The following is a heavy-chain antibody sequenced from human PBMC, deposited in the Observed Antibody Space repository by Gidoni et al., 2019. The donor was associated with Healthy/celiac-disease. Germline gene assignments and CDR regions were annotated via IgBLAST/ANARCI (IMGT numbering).Heavy chain of an antibody. J-gene: IGHJ4*02. Sequence: EGQLLASGGGLVQPGGSLRLSCAASGFNFRRYAMNWVRQAPGKGLEWVSGISGSGGSTYYGDSVKGRFTISRDNSKNTLFLQMNTLRAEDTAVYYCAKRTVVVTAPFDYWGQGILVTVSS. CDR3: AKRTVVVTAPFDY. CDR1: GFNFRRYA. D-gene: IGHD2-21*02. V-gene: IGHV3-23*01. CDR2: ISGSGGST.